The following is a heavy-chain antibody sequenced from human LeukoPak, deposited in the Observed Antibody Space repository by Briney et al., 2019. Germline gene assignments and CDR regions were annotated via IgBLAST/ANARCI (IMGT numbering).Heavy chain of an antibody. Sequence: GGSLRLSCAASGFTFSSYAMSWFRQAPGKGLEWVSAISGSGGSTYYADSVKGRFTISRDNSKNTLYLQMNSLRAEDTAVYYCAKDRGIAAAGNWFDPWGQGTLVTVSS. J-gene: IGHJ5*02. D-gene: IGHD6-13*01. V-gene: IGHV3-23*01. CDR2: ISGSGGST. CDR3: AKDRGIAAAGNWFDP. CDR1: GFTFSSYA.